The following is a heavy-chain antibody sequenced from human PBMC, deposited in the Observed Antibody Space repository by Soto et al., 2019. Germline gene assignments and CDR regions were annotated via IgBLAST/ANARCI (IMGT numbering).Heavy chain of an antibody. CDR1: GYAFTSYD. J-gene: IGHJ4*02. CDR3: ARGRFGTMVRGVIEF. CDR2: MNPNSGNT. V-gene: IGHV1-8*01. Sequence: GASVKVSCKASGYAFTSYDINWVRQATGQGLEWMGWMNPNSGNTGYAQKFQGGVTMTRNTSISTAYMELSSLRSEDTAVYYCARGRFGTMVRGVIEFWGQGTLVTVSS. D-gene: IGHD3-10*01.